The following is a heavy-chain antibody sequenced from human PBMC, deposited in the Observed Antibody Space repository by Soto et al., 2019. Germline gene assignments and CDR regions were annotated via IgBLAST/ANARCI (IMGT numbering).Heavy chain of an antibody. CDR2: ILHIGST. V-gene: IGHV4-4*02. J-gene: IGHJ5*02. CDR1: GGYISTTNW. Sequence: PSETLSLTCTVSGGYISTTNWWSWVRQSPGKGLEWIGEILHIGSTNYNPSLKSRVTISIDKSKNQFSLRLSSVTAADTAVYYCASGFDSDGLYNGGHPWGQGTLVTVSS. CDR3: ASGFDSDGLYNGGHP. D-gene: IGHD3-22*01.